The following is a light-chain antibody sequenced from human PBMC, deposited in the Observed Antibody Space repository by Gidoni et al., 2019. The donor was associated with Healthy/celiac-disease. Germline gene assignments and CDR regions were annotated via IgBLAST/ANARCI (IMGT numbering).Light chain of an antibody. CDR2: AAS. CDR1: QSISSY. V-gene: IGKV1-39*01. Sequence: QMTQTPSSLSASVGDRVTITCRASQSISSYLNWYQQKPGKAPKLLIYAASSLQSGVPSRFSGSGSGTDFTLTISSLQPEDFATYYCQQSYSTLWTFGQGTKVEIK. J-gene: IGKJ1*01. CDR3: QQSYSTLWT.